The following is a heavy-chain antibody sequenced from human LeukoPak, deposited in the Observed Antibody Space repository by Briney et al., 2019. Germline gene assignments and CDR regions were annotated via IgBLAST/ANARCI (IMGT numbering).Heavy chain of an antibody. Sequence: PSETLSLTCTVSGGSISSGGYYWSWIRQHPGKGLEWIGYIYYSGSTYYNPSLKSRVTISVDTSKNQFSLKLSSVTAADTAVYYCAREPIVAAGRGGWFDPWGQGTLVTVSS. CDR1: GGSISSGGYY. V-gene: IGHV4-31*03. CDR2: IYYSGST. J-gene: IGHJ5*02. CDR3: AREPIVAAGRGGWFDP. D-gene: IGHD6-13*01.